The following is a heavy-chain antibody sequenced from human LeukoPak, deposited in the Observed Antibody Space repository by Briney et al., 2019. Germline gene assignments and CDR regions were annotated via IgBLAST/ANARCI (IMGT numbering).Heavy chain of an antibody. D-gene: IGHD1-26*01. CDR1: GFTFSSYA. Sequence: PGGSLRLSCAASGFTFSSYAMSWVRQAPGKGLEWVSAISGSGGSTYYADSVKGRFTISRDNSKNTLYLQMNSLRAEDTAVYYCGKDPVGATYYGMDVWGQGTTVTVSS. J-gene: IGHJ6*02. CDR3: GKDPVGATYYGMDV. CDR2: ISGSGGST. V-gene: IGHV3-23*01.